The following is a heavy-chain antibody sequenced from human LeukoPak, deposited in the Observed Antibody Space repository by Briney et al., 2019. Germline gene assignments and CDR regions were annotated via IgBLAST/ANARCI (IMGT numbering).Heavy chain of an antibody. Sequence: SETLSLTCTVSGGSISSGVNYWSWIRQHPGKGLEWIGCIYYSGSTYYNPSLKSRVTISVDTSKNQFSLKLSSVTAADTAVYYCARGLRQQLSDYWGQGTLVTVSS. CDR3: ARGLRQQLSDY. CDR1: GGSISSGVNY. CDR2: IYYSGST. V-gene: IGHV4-31*03. J-gene: IGHJ4*02. D-gene: IGHD6-13*01.